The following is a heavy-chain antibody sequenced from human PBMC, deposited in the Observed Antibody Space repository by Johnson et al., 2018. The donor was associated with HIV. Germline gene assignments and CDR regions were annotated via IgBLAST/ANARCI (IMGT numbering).Heavy chain of an antibody. CDR3: ARACRDGYTCDVYDI. Sequence: VQLVESGGGLIQPGGSLRLSCAASGFTVSSNYMSWVRQATGKGLEWVSGIGTAGDTYYPGSVKGRFTISRENAKNSFYLQMNSLRAEDTAVFYCARACRDGYTCDVYDIWGQGTMVTVSS. J-gene: IGHJ3*02. D-gene: IGHD5-24*01. CDR1: GFTVSSNY. V-gene: IGHV3-13*01. CDR2: IGTAGDT.